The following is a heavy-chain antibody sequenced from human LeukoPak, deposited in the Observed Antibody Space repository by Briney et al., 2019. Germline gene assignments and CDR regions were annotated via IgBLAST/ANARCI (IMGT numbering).Heavy chain of an antibody. D-gene: IGHD3-22*01. J-gene: IGHJ4*02. V-gene: IGHV4-39*07. CDR3: ARFMIIGYKDGGPINY. CDR1: GGSISSGSYY. Sequence: SETLSLTCTVSGGSISSGSYYWGWIRQPPGKGLEWIGSIYYSGSTYYNPSLKSRVTISVDTSKNQFSLKLSSVTAADTAVYYCARFMIIGYKDGGPINYWGQGTLVTVSS. CDR2: IYYSGST.